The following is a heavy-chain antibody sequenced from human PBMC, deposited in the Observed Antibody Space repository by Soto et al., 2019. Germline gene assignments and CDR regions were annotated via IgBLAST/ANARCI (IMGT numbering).Heavy chain of an antibody. J-gene: IGHJ4*02. CDR2: ISYDGSNK. V-gene: IGHV3-30-3*01. Sequence: GGSLRLSCAASGFTFSSYAMHWVRQAPGKGLEWVAVISYDGSNKYYADSVKGRFTISRDNSKNTLYLQMNGLRAEDTAVYYCASEGLAVAGFDYWGRGTLVAVSS. CDR3: ASEGLAVAGFDY. CDR1: GFTFSSYA. D-gene: IGHD6-19*01.